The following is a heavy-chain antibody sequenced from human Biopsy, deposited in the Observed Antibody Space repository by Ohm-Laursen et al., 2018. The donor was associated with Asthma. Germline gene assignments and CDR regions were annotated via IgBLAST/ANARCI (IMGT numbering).Heavy chain of an antibody. D-gene: IGHD3-9*01. CDR2: VNTGNGVT. J-gene: IGHJ3*01. Sequence: ASVKVSCKASGYNFISFAIHWVRQAPGQRLEWMGWVNTGNGVTKYSQKFQGRVTITRDTSASKAYMELRSLRSEDTATYYCARTYYDFLTGQVKDVFGVWGQGTMVTVSS. CDR1: GYNFISFA. CDR3: ARTYYDFLTGQVKDVFGV. V-gene: IGHV1-3*04.